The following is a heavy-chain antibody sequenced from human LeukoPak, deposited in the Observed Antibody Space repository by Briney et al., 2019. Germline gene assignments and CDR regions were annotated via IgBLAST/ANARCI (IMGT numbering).Heavy chain of an antibody. CDR3: ARHSDYDILTGYYYYGMDV. J-gene: IGHJ6*02. CDR2: IYYSGST. D-gene: IGHD3-9*01. V-gene: IGHV4-59*08. CDR1: GGSISSYY. Sequence: SETLSLTCTVSGGSISSYYWSWIRQPPGKGLEWIGYIYYSGSTNYNPSLKSRVTISVDTSKNQFSLKLSSVTAADTAVYYCARHSDYDILTGYYYYGMDVWGQGTTVTVSS.